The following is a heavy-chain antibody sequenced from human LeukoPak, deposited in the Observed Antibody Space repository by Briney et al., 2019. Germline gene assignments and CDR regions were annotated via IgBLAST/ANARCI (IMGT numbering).Heavy chain of an antibody. D-gene: IGHD6-13*01. CDR1: GGSISSGGYY. CDR2: IYHSGST. Sequence: SETLPLTCTVSGGSISSGGYYWSWIRQPPGKGLEWIGYIYHSGSTYYNPSLKSRVTISVDRSKNQFSLKLSSVTAADTAVYYCARYDSSSWYYFDYWGQGTLVTVSS. CDR3: ARYDSSSWYYFDY. J-gene: IGHJ4*02. V-gene: IGHV4-30-2*01.